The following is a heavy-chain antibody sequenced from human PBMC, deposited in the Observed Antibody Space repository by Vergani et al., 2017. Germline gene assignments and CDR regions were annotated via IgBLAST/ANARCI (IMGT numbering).Heavy chain of an antibody. V-gene: IGHV7-4-1*02. Sequence: QVQLVQSGSELKKPGASVKVSCKASGYTYTSYAMNWVRQAPGEGLEWMGWINTNTGNPTYAQGFTGRFVFSLDTSVSTAYLQISSLKAEDTAVYYCARDIVVVVAAEAAFGIWGQGTMVTVSS. D-gene: IGHD2-15*01. CDR2: INTNTGNP. CDR1: GYTYTSYA. J-gene: IGHJ3*02. CDR3: ARDIVVVVAAEAAFGI.